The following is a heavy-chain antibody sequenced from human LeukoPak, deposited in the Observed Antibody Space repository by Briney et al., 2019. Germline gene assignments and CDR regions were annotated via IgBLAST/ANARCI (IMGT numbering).Heavy chain of an antibody. Sequence: PSETLSLTCTVSGGSISSGDYYWSWIRQPPGKGLEWIGYIYYSGSTYYNPSLKSRVTISVDTSKNQFSLKLSSVTAADTAVYYCARDLPYYYDSSGYYWNFQHWGQGTLVTVSS. CDR2: IYYSGST. CDR3: ARDLPYYYDSSGYYWNFQH. V-gene: IGHV4-30-4*08. CDR1: GGSISSGDYY. J-gene: IGHJ1*01. D-gene: IGHD3-22*01.